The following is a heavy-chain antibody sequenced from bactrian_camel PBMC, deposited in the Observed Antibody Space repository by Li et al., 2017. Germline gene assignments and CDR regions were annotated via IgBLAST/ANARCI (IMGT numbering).Heavy chain of an antibody. Sequence: HVQLVESGGGSVQPGGSLRLSCTISGTPSPGYCVGWFRQAPGQGREGTAGFHSQGRTRYTDSVKGRFTISQDIPKRTVYLQMESLKPEDTAKYYCAADSEQWFGCSATSPANYDTWGPGTQVTVS. CDR2: FHSQGRT. V-gene: IGHV3S9*01. CDR1: GTPSPGYC. D-gene: IGHD2*01. J-gene: IGHJ4*01. CDR3: AADSEQWFGCSATSPANYDT.